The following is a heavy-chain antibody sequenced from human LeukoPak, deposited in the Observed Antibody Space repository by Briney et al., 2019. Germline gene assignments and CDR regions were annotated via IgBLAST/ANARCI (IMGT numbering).Heavy chain of an antibody. J-gene: IGHJ4*02. CDR1: GFTFSSYS. D-gene: IGHD6-13*01. Sequence: KSGGSLRLXCAASGFTFSSYSMNWVRQAPGKGLEWVSSISSSSSYIYYADSVKGRFTISRDNAKNSLYLQMNSLRAEDTAVYYCARGAFGYSSRPLDYWGQGTLVTVSS. CDR2: ISSSSSYI. V-gene: IGHV3-21*01. CDR3: ARGAFGYSSRPLDY.